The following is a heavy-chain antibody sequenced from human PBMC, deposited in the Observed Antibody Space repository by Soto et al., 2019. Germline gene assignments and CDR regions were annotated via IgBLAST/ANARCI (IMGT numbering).Heavy chain of an antibody. J-gene: IGHJ4*02. CDR2: IYWDDDK. D-gene: IGHD5-18*01. Sequence: SGPTLVNPTQTLTLTCTFSGFSLSTSGVGVGWIRQPPGKALEWLALIYWDDDKRYSPSLKSRLTITKDTSKNQVVLTMTNMDPVDTATYYCARGYSYGHGWDFDYWGQGTLVTVSS. CDR3: ARGYSYGHGWDFDY. CDR1: GFSLSTSGVG. V-gene: IGHV2-5*02.